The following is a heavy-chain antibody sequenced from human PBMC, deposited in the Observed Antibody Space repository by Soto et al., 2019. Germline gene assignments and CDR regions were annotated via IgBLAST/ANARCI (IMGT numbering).Heavy chain of an antibody. CDR3: ARDLLVATGPDAFDI. CDR1: GFTFSSYS. J-gene: IGHJ3*02. Sequence: SLRLSCAASGFTFSSYSMNWVRQAPGKGLEWVSSISSSSSYIYYADSVKGRFTISRDNAKNSLYLQMNSLRAEDTAVYYCARDLLVATGPDAFDIWGQGTMVTVSS. D-gene: IGHD5-12*01. CDR2: ISSSSSYI. V-gene: IGHV3-21*01.